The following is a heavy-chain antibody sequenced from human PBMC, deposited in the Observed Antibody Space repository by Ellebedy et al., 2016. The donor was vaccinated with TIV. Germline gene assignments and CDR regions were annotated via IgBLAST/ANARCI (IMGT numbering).Heavy chain of an antibody. CDR1: GFTFSSYS. Sequence: GESLKISXAASGFTFSSYSMNWVRQAPGKGLEWVSSISSSSSYIYYADSVKGRFTISRDNAKNSLYLQMNSLRAEDTAVYYCAREDSYDFWSGYPYFDYWGQGTLVTVSS. CDR3: AREDSYDFWSGYPYFDY. D-gene: IGHD3-3*01. V-gene: IGHV3-21*01. CDR2: ISSSSSYI. J-gene: IGHJ4*02.